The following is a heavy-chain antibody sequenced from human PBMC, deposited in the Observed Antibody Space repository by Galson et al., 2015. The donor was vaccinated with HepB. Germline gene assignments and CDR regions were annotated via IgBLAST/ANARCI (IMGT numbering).Heavy chain of an antibody. J-gene: IGHJ2*01. CDR2: IYWNDDK. Sequence: KALEWLALIYWNDDKRYSPSLKSRLTITKDTSKNQVVLTMTNMDPVDTATYYCAHSAYNWNSRLGRYRYFDLWGRGTLVTVS. CDR3: AHSAYNWNSRLGRYRYFDL. V-gene: IGHV2-5*01. D-gene: IGHD1-1*01.